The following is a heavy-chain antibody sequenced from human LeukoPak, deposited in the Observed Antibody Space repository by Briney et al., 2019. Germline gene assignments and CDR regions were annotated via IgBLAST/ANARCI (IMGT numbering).Heavy chain of an antibody. CDR2: INHSGST. V-gene: IGHV4-34*01. D-gene: IGHD3-9*01. J-gene: IGHJ3*02. CDR1: GGSFSGYY. Sequence: SETLSLTCAVYGGSFSGYYWSWIRQPPGKGLEWIGEINHSGSTNYNPSLKSRVTISVDTSKNQFSLKLSSVTAADTAVYHCAREMYYDILTGYLNAFDIWGQGTMVTVSS. CDR3: AREMYYDILTGYLNAFDI.